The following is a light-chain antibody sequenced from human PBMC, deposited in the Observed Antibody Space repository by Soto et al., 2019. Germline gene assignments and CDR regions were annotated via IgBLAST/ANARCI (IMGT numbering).Light chain of an antibody. J-gene: IGKJ1*01. CDR3: QQYNNWPPWT. V-gene: IGKV3-15*01. CDR2: GAS. CDR1: QSVSSN. Sequence: EIVLTQSPATLSLSPGERATLSCRASQSVSSNLAWYQQKPGQAPRLLIYGASTRATGIPARFSGSGSGTEFTLTISSLQSEDFAVYYCQQYNNWPPWTFGQGNKGDIK.